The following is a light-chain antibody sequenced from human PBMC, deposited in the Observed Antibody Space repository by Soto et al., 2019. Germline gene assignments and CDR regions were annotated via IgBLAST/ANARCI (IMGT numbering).Light chain of an antibody. J-gene: IGLJ1*01. CDR2: DVT. CDR3: CSYAGTYTYV. Sequence: QSALTQPRSVSGSPGQSVTISCTGTSGDVGSYNYVSWYQQHPGKAPKVMIYDVTQRPSGVPDRFSGSKSGNTASPTISGLQADDEADYYCCSYAGTYTYVFGTGTKLTVL. CDR1: SGDVGSYNY. V-gene: IGLV2-11*01.